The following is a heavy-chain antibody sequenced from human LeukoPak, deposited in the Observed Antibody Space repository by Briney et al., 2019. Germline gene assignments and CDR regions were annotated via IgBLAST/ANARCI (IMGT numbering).Heavy chain of an antibody. J-gene: IGHJ5*02. CDR2: INPNSGGT. D-gene: IGHD6-13*01. V-gene: IGHV1-2*02. CDR1: GYTFTDYY. CDR3: AREDSSSWYPGWFDP. Sequence: ASVKVSCKASGYTFTDYYMHWVRQAPGQGLEWMGWINPNSGGTNYAQKFQGRVTMTRDTSISTAYMELSRLRSDDTAVYYCAREDSSSWYPGWFDPWGQGTLVTVSS.